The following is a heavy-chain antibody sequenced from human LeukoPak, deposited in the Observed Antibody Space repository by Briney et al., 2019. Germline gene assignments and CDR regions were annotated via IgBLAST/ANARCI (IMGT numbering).Heavy chain of an antibody. CDR3: SGERACTIVDY. Sequence: PSESLSLTCTVSGGSISSSTYYWGWIRQPPGKGLEWIGSIYHSGTTYDNPSLKSRVTISLDTSKNQFSLSLTSVTAADAAVYYCSGERACTIVDYWGQGTLVTVSS. D-gene: IGHD2-8*01. CDR2: IYHSGTT. CDR1: GGSISSSTYY. V-gene: IGHV4-39*07. J-gene: IGHJ4*02.